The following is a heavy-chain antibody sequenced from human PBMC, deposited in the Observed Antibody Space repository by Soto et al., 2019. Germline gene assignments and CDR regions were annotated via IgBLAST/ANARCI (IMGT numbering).Heavy chain of an antibody. CDR3: ARDRNYDILTGPRWETDDAFDI. D-gene: IGHD3-9*01. CDR1: GFTFSSYS. CDR2: ISSSSSTI. V-gene: IGHV3-48*02. Sequence: VGSLTLSCAASGFTFSSYSMNWVRQAPGKGLEWGLYISSSSSTIYYADSVKGRFTISRDNAKNSLYLQMNSLRDEDTAVYYCARDRNYDILTGPRWETDDAFDIWGQGTMVTVSS. J-gene: IGHJ3*02.